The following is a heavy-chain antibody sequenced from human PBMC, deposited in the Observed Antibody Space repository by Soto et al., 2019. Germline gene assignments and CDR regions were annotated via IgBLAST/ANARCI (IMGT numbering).Heavy chain of an antibody. CDR2: ISYTGIDE. V-gene: IGHV3-30-3*01. J-gene: IGHJ6*02. D-gene: IGHD6-13*01. CDR3: ARAPPRGIAAPGTWGSGMDV. Sequence: QVQLVESGGGVVQPGRSLRLSCAASGFSFSSYALYWVRQAPGKGLEWVALISYTGIDEYYADSVKGRFTISRDSSTNTLSLQMNSLRGEDTAVYYCARAPPRGIAAPGTWGSGMDVWGQGTTVTVSS. CDR1: GFSFSSYA.